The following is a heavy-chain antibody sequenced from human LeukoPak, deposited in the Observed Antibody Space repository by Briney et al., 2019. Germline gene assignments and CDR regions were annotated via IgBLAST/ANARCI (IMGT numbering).Heavy chain of an antibody. CDR1: GFSLSTSGVG. D-gene: IGHD3-10*01. J-gene: IGHJ5*02. V-gene: IGHV2-5*02. CDR3: AHTRRHRTIWFGELFKRKYNWFDP. Sequence: ESGPTLVKPTQTLTLTCTFSGFSLSTSGVGVGWIRQPPGKALEWLALIYWDDDKRYSPSLKSRLTITKDTSKNQVVLTMTNMDPVDTATYYCAHTRRHRTIWFGELFKRKYNWFDPWGQRTLVTVSS. CDR2: IYWDDDK.